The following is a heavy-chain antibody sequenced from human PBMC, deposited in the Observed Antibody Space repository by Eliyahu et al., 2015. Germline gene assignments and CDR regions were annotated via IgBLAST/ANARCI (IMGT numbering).Heavy chain of an antibody. Sequence: QVXLVESGGGVVQPGRSLRLSXAASGFXFSSYGMHWVRQAPGKGLEWVAVIWYDGSNKYYADSVKGRFTISRDNSKNTLYLQMNSLRAEDTAVYYCARGEGYWGQGTLVTVSS. CDR3: ARGEGY. V-gene: IGHV3-33*01. CDR1: GFXFSSYG. CDR2: IWYDGSNK. J-gene: IGHJ4*02.